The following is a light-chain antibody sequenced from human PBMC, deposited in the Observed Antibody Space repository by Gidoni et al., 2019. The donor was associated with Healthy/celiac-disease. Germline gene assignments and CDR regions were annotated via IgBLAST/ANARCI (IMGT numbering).Light chain of an antibody. CDR1: QSISSY. Sequence: DIHMTQSPSALSASVGDRVTITCRASQSISSYLNWYQQKPGKAPKLLIYAASSLQSGVPSRFSGSGSGTDFTRTISSLQPEDFATYYCQQSYSTPPTFGGGTKVEIK. CDR2: AAS. V-gene: IGKV1-39*01. CDR3: QQSYSTPPT. J-gene: IGKJ4*01.